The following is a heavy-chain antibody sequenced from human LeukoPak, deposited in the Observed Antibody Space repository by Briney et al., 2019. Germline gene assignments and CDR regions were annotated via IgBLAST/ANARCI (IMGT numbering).Heavy chain of an antibody. V-gene: IGHV1-3*01. J-gene: IGHJ4*02. CDR2: INAGNGNT. D-gene: IGHD6-6*01. CDR1: GYTFTSYA. CDR3: ARSFGAARPGFDY. Sequence: ASVKVSCKASGYTFTSYAMHWVRQAPGQRLEWMGWINAGNGNTKYSQKFQGRVTITRDTSASTAYMELSSLRSEDTAVYYCARSFGAARPGFDYWGQGTLVTVSS.